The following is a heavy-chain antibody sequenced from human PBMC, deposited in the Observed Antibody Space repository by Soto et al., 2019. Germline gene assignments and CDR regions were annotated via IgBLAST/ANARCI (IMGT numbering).Heavy chain of an antibody. D-gene: IGHD1-26*01. Sequence: QLQLQESGPGLVKPSETLSLTCTVSGGSISSSSYYWGWIRQPPGKGLEWIRSIYYSGSTYYNPSLNSRVTIPVDTSKSQFSLKLSSVTAADTAVYYCARQSPVQYSGSYSRWSDPWGQGTLVTVSS. CDR1: GGSISSSSYY. J-gene: IGHJ5*02. CDR2: IYYSGST. V-gene: IGHV4-39*01. CDR3: ARQSPVQYSGSYSRWSDP.